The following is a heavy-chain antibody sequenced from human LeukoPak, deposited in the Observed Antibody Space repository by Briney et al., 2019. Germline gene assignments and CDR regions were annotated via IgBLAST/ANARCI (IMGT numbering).Heavy chain of an antibody. V-gene: IGHV4-39*07. CDR2: IYYSGST. CDR3: AREFSADGDYGTN. CDR1: GGSISSSSYY. J-gene: IGHJ4*02. D-gene: IGHD4-17*01. Sequence: SETLSLTCTVSGGSISSSSYYWGWIRQPPGKGLEWIGSIYYSGSTNYNPSLKSRVTISVDTSKNQFSLKLSSVTAADTAVYYCAREFSADGDYGTNWGQGTLVTVSS.